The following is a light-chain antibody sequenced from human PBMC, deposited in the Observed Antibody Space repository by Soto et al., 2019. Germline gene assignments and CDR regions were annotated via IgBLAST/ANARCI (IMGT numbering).Light chain of an antibody. J-gene: IGLJ1*01. CDR2: DVS. V-gene: IGLV2-14*03. CDR1: SSDVGGYDY. Sequence: QSALTQPASVSGSPGQSITISCSGTSSDVGGYDYVSWYQHLPGKAPKVMIYDVSNRPSGVSNRFSGSKSGNTAFLTISGLQTEDEADYYCGSHTTNRALRYVFGTGTKLTVL. CDR3: GSHTTNRALRYV.